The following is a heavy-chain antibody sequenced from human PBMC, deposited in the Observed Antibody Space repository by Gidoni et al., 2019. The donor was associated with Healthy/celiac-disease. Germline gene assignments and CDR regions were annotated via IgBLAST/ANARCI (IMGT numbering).Heavy chain of an antibody. V-gene: IGHV5-51*01. J-gene: IGHJ4*02. Sequence: EVQLVQSGAEVKKPGESLKISCKGSGYSFTSYWIGWVRQMAGKGLEWMGIIYPGDSDTRYSPSFQGQVTISADKSISTAYLQWSSLKASDTAMYYCARGSRLRLGELSSQPYYFDYWGQGTLVTVSS. CDR1: GYSFTSYW. CDR2: IYPGDSDT. CDR3: ARGSRLRLGELSSQPYYFDY. D-gene: IGHD3-16*02.